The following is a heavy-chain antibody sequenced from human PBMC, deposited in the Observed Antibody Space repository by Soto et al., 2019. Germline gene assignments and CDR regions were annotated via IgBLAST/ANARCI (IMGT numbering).Heavy chain of an antibody. CDR3: AKDTRYSDSVRWFDS. V-gene: IGHV3-23*01. CDR1: GFTFSSYA. CDR2: ITASGVRT. J-gene: IGHJ5*01. D-gene: IGHD3-9*01. Sequence: GGSLRLSCTASGFTFSSYAMTWVRQAPGRGLEGVSGITASGVRTYYGDSVKGRFTISRDNSKSTLYPQMNSLRAEDKAVYYCAKDTRYSDSVRWFDSWGQGTLVTVSS.